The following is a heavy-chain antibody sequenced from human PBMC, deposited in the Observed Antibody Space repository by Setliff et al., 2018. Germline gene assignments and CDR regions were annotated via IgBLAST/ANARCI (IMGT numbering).Heavy chain of an antibody. CDR1: GYIFNDYG. CDR2: ISPYSGKT. CDR3: SRLVRFCTRTSCQRLSGGEF. Sequence: ASVKVSCKTSGYIFNDYGIAWVRQAPGQGLEWMAWISPYSGKTYNSPSLHGRLTLTTDTSTATAHMELRNLAFNDTAVYYCSRLVRFCTRTSCQRLSGGEFWGQGALVTVSS. V-gene: IGHV1-18*01. J-gene: IGHJ4*02. D-gene: IGHD2-8*01.